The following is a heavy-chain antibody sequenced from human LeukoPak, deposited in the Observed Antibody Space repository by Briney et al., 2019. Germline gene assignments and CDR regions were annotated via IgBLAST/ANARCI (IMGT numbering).Heavy chain of an antibody. CDR3: ARGRVSSSTWYSTYYYYFYMDV. Sequence: SETLSLTCTVSGYSINSDYYWGWIRQPPGKGLEWIGCIYHSGSTYYKPSLKSRGTISVDTSKNQFSLKLSSVTAADTAVYFCARGRVSSSTWYSTYYYYFYMDVWGKGTTVTVSS. D-gene: IGHD6-13*01. CDR1: GYSINSDYY. J-gene: IGHJ6*03. CDR2: IYHSGST. V-gene: IGHV4-38-2*02.